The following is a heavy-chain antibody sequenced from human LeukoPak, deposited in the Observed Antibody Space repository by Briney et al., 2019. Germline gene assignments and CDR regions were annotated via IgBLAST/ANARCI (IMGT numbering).Heavy chain of an antibody. CDR1: GFTFINYG. D-gene: IGHD5-18*01. Sequence: GGSLRLSCAASGFTFINYGMHWVRQAPGKGLEWVSGIVGSGVTTYYADSVKGRFTISRDNSKNTLYLHMNGLRVEDTAIYYCARDERWIQFNYWGQGTLVTVSS. CDR3: ARDERWIQFNY. J-gene: IGHJ4*02. V-gene: IGHV3-23*01. CDR2: IVGSGVTT.